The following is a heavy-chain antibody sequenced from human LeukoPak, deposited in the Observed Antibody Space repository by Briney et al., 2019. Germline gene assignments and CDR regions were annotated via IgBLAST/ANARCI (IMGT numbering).Heavy chain of an antibody. V-gene: IGHV1-18*01. CDR2: ISAYNGNT. D-gene: IGHD3-9*01. CDR3: ARVPRDPYYDILTGVNWFDP. CDR1: GYTYTSYG. Sequence: ASVKVSCKASGYTYTSYGISWVRQAPGQGLEWMGWISAYNGNTNYAQKLQGRVTMTTDTSTSTAYMELRSLRSDDTAVYYCARVPRDPYYDILTGVNWFDPWGQGTLVTVSS. J-gene: IGHJ5*02.